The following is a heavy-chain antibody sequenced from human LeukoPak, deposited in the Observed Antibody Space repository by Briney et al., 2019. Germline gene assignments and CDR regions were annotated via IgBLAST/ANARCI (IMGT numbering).Heavy chain of an antibody. Sequence: ASENLSFNCTVSGCSICSYYWSWDRQPPGQGLEWIGYIYYSGSTNYNPSLKSRVTISVDTSKNQFSLKLSSVTAADTAVYYCAVGRGYSGLDYWGQGTLVTVSS. D-gene: IGHD5-12*01. CDR1: GCSICSYY. V-gene: IGHV4-59*01. CDR3: AVGRGYSGLDY. J-gene: IGHJ4*02. CDR2: IYYSGST.